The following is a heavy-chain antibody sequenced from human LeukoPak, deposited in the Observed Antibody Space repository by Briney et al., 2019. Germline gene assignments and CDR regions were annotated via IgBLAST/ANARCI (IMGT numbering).Heavy chain of an antibody. CDR1: GFTFSSYS. Sequence: GGSLRLSCAASGFTFSSYSMNWVRQAPAKGLEWVSSISSSSSCIYYADSVKGRFTISRDNAKNSLYLQMNSLRAEDTAVYYCARDPGSGYDYSPSYWGQGTLVTVSS. J-gene: IGHJ4*02. CDR3: ARDPGSGYDYSPSY. CDR2: ISSSSSCI. D-gene: IGHD5-12*01. V-gene: IGHV3-21*01.